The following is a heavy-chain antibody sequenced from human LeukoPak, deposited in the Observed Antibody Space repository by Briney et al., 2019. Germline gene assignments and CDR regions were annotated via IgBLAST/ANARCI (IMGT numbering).Heavy chain of an antibody. V-gene: IGHV3-7*01. Sequence: PGGSLRLSCAASGFSFSSYWMNWVRQAPGKGLEWVANIKQDGSEKYYVDSVKGRFTISRDNAENSLYLRMNSLRAEDTAVYYCARGMTVAANWFDSWGQGTLVTVSS. CDR1: GFSFSSYW. D-gene: IGHD6-19*01. J-gene: IGHJ5*01. CDR2: IKQDGSEK. CDR3: ARGMTVAANWFDS.